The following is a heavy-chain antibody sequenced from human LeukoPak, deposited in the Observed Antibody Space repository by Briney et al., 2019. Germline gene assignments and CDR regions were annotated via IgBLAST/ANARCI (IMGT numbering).Heavy chain of an antibody. CDR1: GGSISSYY. CDR2: MYYSGST. CDR3: ASVLGGHALDV. D-gene: IGHD3-16*01. Sequence: SETLSLTCTVSGGSISSYYWGWIRQPPGKGLEWIGSMYYSGSTYYNPSLKSRVAISVDTSKNHFSLKVNSMTAADTAMYYCASVLGGHALDVWGQGTMVTVSS. J-gene: IGHJ3*01. V-gene: IGHV4-39*07.